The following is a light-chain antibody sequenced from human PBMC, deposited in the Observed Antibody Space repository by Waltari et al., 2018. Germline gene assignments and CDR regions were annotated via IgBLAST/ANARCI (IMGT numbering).Light chain of an antibody. CDR2: DAS. V-gene: IGKV3-15*01. Sequence: EIVMTQSPATLSVSPGERATLSCRASQSVSSNLVWYQQKPGQAPRLLIYDASTRATGTPARFSGSESGTEFTLTISSLQSEDVAVYHCQQYNNWPRVFGPGTKVDIK. CDR1: QSVSSN. CDR3: QQYNNWPRV. J-gene: IGKJ3*01.